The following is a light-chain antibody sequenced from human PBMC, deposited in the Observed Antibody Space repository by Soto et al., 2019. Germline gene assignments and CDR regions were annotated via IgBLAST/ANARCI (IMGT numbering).Light chain of an antibody. Sequence: DIVLTQSPHSLPVTPGEPASISCRSSQSLLHSNGNIYLDWYLQKPGQSPQLLIYLGSIRASGGPDRFSGSGSRTDFTLKIISLVSEYVGFYYYRQAIHSPRRFCLGTNV. V-gene: IGKV2-28*01. CDR1: QSLLHSNGNIY. J-gene: IGKJ1*01. CDR3: RQAIHSPRR. CDR2: LGS.